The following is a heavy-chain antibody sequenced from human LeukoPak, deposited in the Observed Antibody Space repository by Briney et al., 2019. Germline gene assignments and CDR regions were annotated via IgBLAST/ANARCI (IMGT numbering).Heavy chain of an antibody. CDR2: MSFDGSQ. J-gene: IGHJ3*02. CDR3: AREGHTSGSCGSFDI. Sequence: PGGSLRLSCALSGRPFSSSIMHWVRRAPGKGLEWVAGMSFDGSQYYVESMKGRFIISRDKSGNTVHLHMTSLRPEDTAVYFCAREGHTSGSCGSFDIWGQGTTVTISS. CDR1: GRPFSSSI. D-gene: IGHD5-12*01. V-gene: IGHV3-30*03.